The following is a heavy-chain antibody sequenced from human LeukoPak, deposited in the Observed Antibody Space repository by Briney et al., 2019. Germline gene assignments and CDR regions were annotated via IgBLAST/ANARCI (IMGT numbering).Heavy chain of an antibody. V-gene: IGHV4-4*07. CDR2: IYTSGST. Sequence: PSETLSLTCTVSGGSINNYYWSWIRQPAGKGLEWIGRIYTSGSTNYNPSLKSRVTMSVDTSKNQFSLKLSSVTAADTAVYYCARGSSSTSRARPFDYWGQGTLVTVSS. CDR1: GGSINNYY. J-gene: IGHJ4*02. D-gene: IGHD2-2*01. CDR3: ARGSSSTSRARPFDY.